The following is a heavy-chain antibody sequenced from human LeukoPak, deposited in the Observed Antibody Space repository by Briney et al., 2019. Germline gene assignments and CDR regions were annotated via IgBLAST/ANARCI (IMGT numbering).Heavy chain of an antibody. CDR3: TTHYGSGSFDAFDI. D-gene: IGHD3-10*01. CDR2: IKSKNDDGTT. CDR1: GFTFSNAW. V-gene: IGHV3-15*01. Sequence: GGSLRLSCAASGFTFSNAWMTWVRQAPGKGLEWVGRIKSKNDDGTTDYAAPVRGRFTISRDDSKNTLYLQMNSLKTEDTAVDYCTTHYGSGSFDAFDIWGQGTMVTVSS. J-gene: IGHJ3*02.